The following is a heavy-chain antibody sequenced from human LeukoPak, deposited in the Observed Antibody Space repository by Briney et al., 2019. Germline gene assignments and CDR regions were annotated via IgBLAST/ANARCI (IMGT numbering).Heavy chain of an antibody. Sequence: SETLSLTCTVSGGSISSGGYCWSWIRQHPGKGLEWIGYIYYSGSTYYNPSLKSRVTISVDTSKNQFSLKLSSVTAADTAVYYCARVRDIVGATTLNYFDYWGQGTLVTVSS. V-gene: IGHV4-31*03. CDR2: IYYSGST. D-gene: IGHD1-26*01. J-gene: IGHJ4*02. CDR3: ARVRDIVGATTLNYFDY. CDR1: GGSISSGGYC.